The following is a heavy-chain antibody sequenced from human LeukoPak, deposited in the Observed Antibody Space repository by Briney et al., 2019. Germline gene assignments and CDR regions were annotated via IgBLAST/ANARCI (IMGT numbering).Heavy chain of an antibody. V-gene: IGHV3-21*04. Sequence: GGSLRLSCAASGFTFSSYSMNWVRQAPGKGLEWVSSISSSGSTIYYADSVKGRFTISRDNAKNSLYLQMNSLRAEDTAVYYCARGRSGSYHVGFDYWGQGTLVTVSS. CDR1: GFTFSSYS. J-gene: IGHJ4*02. D-gene: IGHD1-26*01. CDR3: ARGRSGSYHVGFDY. CDR2: ISSSGSTI.